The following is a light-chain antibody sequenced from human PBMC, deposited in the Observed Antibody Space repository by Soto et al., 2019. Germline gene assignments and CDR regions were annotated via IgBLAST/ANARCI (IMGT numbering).Light chain of an antibody. CDR1: QSVSAY. CDR3: HHYET. J-gene: IGKJ1*01. Sequence: IVLTQSPAILALSPGDRATLSCRASQSVSAYLVWNQKKPGQAPRRLIYDASNRATGVPDRFSGSGSGTEFTLTISRLEHEDFTVYYCHHYETFGHGTKVDIK. CDR2: DAS. V-gene: IGKV3-11*01.